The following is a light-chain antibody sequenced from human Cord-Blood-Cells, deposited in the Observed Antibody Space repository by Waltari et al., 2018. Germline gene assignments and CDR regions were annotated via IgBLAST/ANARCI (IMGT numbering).Light chain of an antibody. Sequence: EIVLTQSSGTPSLSPGERATLSCRASQSVSSSYLAWYQQKPGQAPRLLIYGASSRATGIPDRFSGSGSGTDFTLTISRLEPEDFAVYYCQQYGSSPMYTFGQGTKLEIK. J-gene: IGKJ2*01. CDR2: GAS. CDR3: QQYGSSPMYT. V-gene: IGKV3-20*01. CDR1: QSVSSSY.